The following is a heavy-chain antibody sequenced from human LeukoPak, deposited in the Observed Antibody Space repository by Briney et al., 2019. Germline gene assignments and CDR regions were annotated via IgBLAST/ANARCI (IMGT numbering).Heavy chain of an antibody. V-gene: IGHV4-61*01. D-gene: IGHD1-26*01. CDR1: GGSISSSSYY. CDR3: ARDLRIVGATYAFDI. CDR2: IYYSGST. Sequence: SETLSLTCTVSGGSISSSSYYWGWIRQPPGKGLEWIGYIYYSGSTNYNPSLKSRVTISVDTSKNQFSLKPSSVTAADTAVYYCARDLRIVGATYAFDIWGQGTMVTVSS. J-gene: IGHJ3*02.